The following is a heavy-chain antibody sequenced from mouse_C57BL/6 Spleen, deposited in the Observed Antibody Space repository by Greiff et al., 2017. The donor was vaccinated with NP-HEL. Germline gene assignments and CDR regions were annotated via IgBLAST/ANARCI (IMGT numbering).Heavy chain of an antibody. J-gene: IGHJ4*01. CDR1: GYTFTEYT. D-gene: IGHD2-4*01. CDR3: ERHEGRAYYYDYDGYAMDY. Sequence: QVQLQQSGAELVKPGASVKLSCKASGYTFTEYTIHWVKQRSGQGLEWIGWFYPGSGSIKYNEKFKDKATLTADKSSSTVYMELSRLTSEDSAVYFCERHEGRAYYYDYDGYAMDYWGQGTSVTVSS. CDR2: FYPGSGSI. V-gene: IGHV1-62-2*01.